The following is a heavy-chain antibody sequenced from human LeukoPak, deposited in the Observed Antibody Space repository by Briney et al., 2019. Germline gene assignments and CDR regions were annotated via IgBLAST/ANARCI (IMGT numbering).Heavy chain of an antibody. Sequence: GGPLRLSCAASGFTFSIYGMSWVRQAPGKGLEWVSAISGSGDSTYYADSVKGRFTISRDNSKNTLYLQMNSLRVEDTAIYYCAKDFSGSYDYWGQGTLVTVSS. D-gene: IGHD1-26*01. V-gene: IGHV3-23*01. CDR1: GFTFSIYG. CDR2: ISGSGDST. J-gene: IGHJ4*02. CDR3: AKDFSGSYDY.